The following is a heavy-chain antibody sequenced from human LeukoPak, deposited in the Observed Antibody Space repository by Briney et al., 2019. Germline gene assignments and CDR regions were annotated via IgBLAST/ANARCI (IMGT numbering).Heavy chain of an antibody. D-gene: IGHD2-2*01. CDR3: ARSPRVTVVVPAAISY. CDR2: ISRSGSTI. Sequence: GSLRLSCAASKFTFSSYEMNWVRQAPGKGLEWVSYISRSGSTIYYADSVKGRFTISRDNAKNSLYLQMNSLRAEDTAVYYCARSPRVTVVVPAAISYWGQGTLVTVSS. V-gene: IGHV3-48*03. CDR1: KFTFSSYE. J-gene: IGHJ4*02.